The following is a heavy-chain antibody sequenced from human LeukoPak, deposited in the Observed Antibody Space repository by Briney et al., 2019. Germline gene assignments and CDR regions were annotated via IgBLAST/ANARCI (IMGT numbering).Heavy chain of an antibody. CDR3: ARQRYSGYDYSFDY. CDR1: GYTFISYG. J-gene: IGHJ4*02. CDR2: NSAYNANT. V-gene: IGHV1-18*01. Sequence: ASVTVSCKASGYTFISYGISWVRLAPGQGLEWMGWNSAYNANTNYAQKLQGRVTMTTDTSTTTAYMELRSLRSDDTAVYYCARQRYSGYDYSFDYWGQGTLVTVSS. D-gene: IGHD5-12*01.